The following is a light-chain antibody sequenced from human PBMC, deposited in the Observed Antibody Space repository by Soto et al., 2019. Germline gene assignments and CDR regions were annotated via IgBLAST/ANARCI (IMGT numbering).Light chain of an antibody. J-gene: IGLJ3*02. CDR1: SSNIGSNT. Sequence: QSVLTQPPSASGTPGQRVSISCSGNSSNIGSNTVNWYHQLPGTAPTLLIKSNNQRPSGIPDRFSGSKSGTSASLAISGLHSEDEADYYCATWDDSLNGWVFGGGTQLTVL. V-gene: IGLV1-44*01. CDR2: SNN. CDR3: ATWDDSLNGWV.